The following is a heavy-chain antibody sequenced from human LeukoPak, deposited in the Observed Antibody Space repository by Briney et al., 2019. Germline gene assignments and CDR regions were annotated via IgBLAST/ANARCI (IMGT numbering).Heavy chain of an antibody. V-gene: IGHV1-69*05. CDR3: ASDRGNRCLLTPSFDY. CDR2: VIPIFDTI. D-gene: IGHD1-14*01. CDR1: GGTLTTYA. Sequence: ASVTVSCKASGGTLTTYAISWVRQTPGQGLEWMGGVIPIFDTIKHAQKFQGRLTITTDDSTGTADMELNSLKSEDTAVYYCASDRGNRCLLTPSFDYWGQGTLVTVSS. J-gene: IGHJ4*02.